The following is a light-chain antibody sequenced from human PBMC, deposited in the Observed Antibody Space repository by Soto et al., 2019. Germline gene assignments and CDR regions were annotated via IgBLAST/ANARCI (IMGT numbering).Light chain of an antibody. J-gene: IGKJ2*01. V-gene: IGKV1-39*01. CDR2: AAF. Sequence: DIQMTQSPSSLSASVGDRVTITCRASQNISDSLNWYQHKPGQAPKLLIYAAFSLQSGVPSRFSGSGSETDFTLTISSLQPEDFASYFCQRSWTFGQGTKL. CDR1: QNISDS. CDR3: QRSWT.